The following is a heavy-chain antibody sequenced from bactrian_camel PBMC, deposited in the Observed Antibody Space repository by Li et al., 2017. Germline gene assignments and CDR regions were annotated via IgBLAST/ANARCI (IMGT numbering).Heavy chain of an antibody. CDR2: VTSSGGTT. J-gene: IGHJ4*01. CDR1: GFTLSSSA. V-gene: IGHV3S40*01. Sequence: VQLVESGGGLVQPGGSLRLSCAASGFTLSSSAMSWVRQAPGKGLEWVSAVTSSGGTTYYADSVKGRFTISRDGAKNTVALVMNDLTPEDTATYTCAASRICWNPTFDTSRYVFWGQGTQVTVS. D-gene: IGHD2*01. CDR3: AASRICWNPTFDTSRYVF.